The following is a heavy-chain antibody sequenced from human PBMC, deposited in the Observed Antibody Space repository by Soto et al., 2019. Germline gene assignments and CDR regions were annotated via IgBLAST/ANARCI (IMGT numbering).Heavy chain of an antibody. CDR1: GGSISSGGYC. J-gene: IGHJ6*02. CDR2: IYYSGST. D-gene: IGHD6-19*01. Sequence: SETLSLTCTVSGGSISSGGYCWSWIRQHPGKGLEWLGYIYYSGSTYYNPSLKSRVTISVDTSKNQFSLKLSSVTAADTAVYYCARDSGLEAVAGTRMDVWGQGTTVTVSS. V-gene: IGHV4-31*03. CDR3: ARDSGLEAVAGTRMDV.